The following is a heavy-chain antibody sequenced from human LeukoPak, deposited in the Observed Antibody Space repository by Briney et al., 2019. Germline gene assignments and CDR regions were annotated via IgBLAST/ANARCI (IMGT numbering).Heavy chain of an antibody. CDR2: ISPSGGST. V-gene: IGHV1-46*01. Sequence: GASVKVSCKASGYTFTSYYMHWVRQAPGQGLEWMGIISPSGGSTSYAQKFQGRVTMTRDTSTSTVYMELSSLRSEDTAVYYCARRCSSTSCYMGFDYWGQGTLVTVSS. D-gene: IGHD2-2*02. J-gene: IGHJ4*02. CDR1: GYTFTSYY. CDR3: ARRCSSTSCYMGFDY.